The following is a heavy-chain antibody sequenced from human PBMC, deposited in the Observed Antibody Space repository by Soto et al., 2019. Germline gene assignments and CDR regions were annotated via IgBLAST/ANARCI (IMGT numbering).Heavy chain of an antibody. CDR3: ARFTPRSSTSHNRNPTGLDP. Sequence: SETLSLTCAVYGGSFSGYYWSWIRQPPGKGLEWIGEINHSGSTNYNPSLKSRVTISVDTSKNQFSLKLSSVTAADTAVYYCARFTPRSSTSHNRNPTGLDPWGQGTLVTVSS. D-gene: IGHD2-2*01. V-gene: IGHV4-34*01. CDR1: GGSFSGYY. CDR2: INHSGST. J-gene: IGHJ5*02.